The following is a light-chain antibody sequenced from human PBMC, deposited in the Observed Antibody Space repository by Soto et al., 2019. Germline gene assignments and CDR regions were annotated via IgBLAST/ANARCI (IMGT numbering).Light chain of an antibody. CDR1: QSVGYN. Sequence: RVLTQSPATLSVSPGERATLSCRASQSVGYNLAWYQQKPGQSPRLLIYATSTRATGVPARFSGSGSGTEFTLTLSSLQSEDFAVYYCQQYNTWPPIFNFGSGAKVDIK. CDR3: QQYNTWPPIFN. V-gene: IGKV3-15*01. CDR2: ATS. J-gene: IGKJ3*01.